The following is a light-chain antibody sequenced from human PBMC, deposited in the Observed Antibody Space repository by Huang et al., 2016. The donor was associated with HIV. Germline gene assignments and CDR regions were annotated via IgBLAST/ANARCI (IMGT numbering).Light chain of an antibody. Sequence: QLTQSPSSLSASVGDRVTIPCRASQGISNTLAWYQQKQGQAPKLLIYDASSLQTGAPSRFSGSGSGTDFTLTISSLQPEDCATYYCQQFNHYPLTFGGGTKVEIE. V-gene: IGKV1D-13*01. CDR3: QQFNHYPLT. J-gene: IGKJ4*01. CDR1: QGISNT. CDR2: DAS.